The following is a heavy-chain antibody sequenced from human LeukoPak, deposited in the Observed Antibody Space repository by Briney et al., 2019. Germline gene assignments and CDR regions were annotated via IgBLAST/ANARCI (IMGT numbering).Heavy chain of an antibody. Sequence: ASVKVSCKASGYTYTHHGITWVRQAPGQGLEWMEWISAYNGDTIYAQNFQGRVTLTTDSSTSTAYMELRSLRSDDTAVYFCARDPSNTSGWFQYFDLWGRGTLVTVSS. J-gene: IGHJ2*01. CDR3: ARDPSNTSGWFQYFDL. V-gene: IGHV1-18*01. D-gene: IGHD6-19*01. CDR1: GYTYTHHG. CDR2: ISAYNGDT.